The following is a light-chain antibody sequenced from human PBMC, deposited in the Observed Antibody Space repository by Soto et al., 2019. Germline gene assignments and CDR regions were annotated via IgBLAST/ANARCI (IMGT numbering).Light chain of an antibody. Sequence: IHITQYHSTLSASIGDRVTITCRASQNIRNWLAWYQQKPGKAPKLLIYDVSSLESGVPPRFSGSGSGTEFTLAISSLQPDDFVTYYCPQYNSYPWTFGQGSKVDI. CDR1: QNIRNW. CDR3: PQYNSYPWT. V-gene: IGKV1-5*01. J-gene: IGKJ1*01. CDR2: DVS.